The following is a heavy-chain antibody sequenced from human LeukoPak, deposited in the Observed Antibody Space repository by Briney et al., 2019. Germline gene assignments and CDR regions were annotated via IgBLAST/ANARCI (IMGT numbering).Heavy chain of an antibody. V-gene: IGHV3-48*04. CDR3: ARDVHGGAFDY. CDR1: GFTFSTRS. CDR2: ISSSSDII. J-gene: IGHJ4*02. D-gene: IGHD4-23*01. Sequence: GGSLRLSCAASGFTFSTRSMNWVRQAPGKGLEWVSYISSSSDIIHYADSVKGRFTISRDNAKNSLFPQMDSLRAEDTAVYYCARDVHGGAFDYWGQGTLVTVSS.